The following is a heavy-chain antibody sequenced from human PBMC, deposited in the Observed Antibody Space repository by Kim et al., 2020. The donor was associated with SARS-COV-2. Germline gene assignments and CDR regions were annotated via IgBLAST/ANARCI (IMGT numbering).Heavy chain of an antibody. Sequence: GGSLRLSCAASGFTFFSYAMSWVRQAPGKGLEWVSGISNSGDNTFYADSVKGRFTISRDKSENTLYLQMNSLRAEDTAVYYCAKDGGWTVVPVNLGYYYYGMDVWGQGTTVTVSS. D-gene: IGHD2-2*01. CDR2: ISNSGDNT. CDR3: AKDGGWTVVPVNLGYYYYGMDV. V-gene: IGHV3-23*01. CDR1: GFTFFSYA. J-gene: IGHJ6*02.